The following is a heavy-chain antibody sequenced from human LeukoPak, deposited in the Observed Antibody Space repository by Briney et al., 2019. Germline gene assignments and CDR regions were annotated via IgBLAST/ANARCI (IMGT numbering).Heavy chain of an antibody. D-gene: IGHD2-21*02. CDR3: AGLVVGTATIGY. J-gene: IGHJ4*02. CDR2: IFYSGST. CDR1: GGSISSSNYY. V-gene: IGHV4-39*01. Sequence: SETLSLTCTVSGGSISSSNYYWGWIRRPPGKGLEWIGNIFYSGSTHYNPSLKSRVTISVDTSKNQFSLKLNSVTAADTAVYHCAGLVVGTATIGYWGQGTLVTVSS.